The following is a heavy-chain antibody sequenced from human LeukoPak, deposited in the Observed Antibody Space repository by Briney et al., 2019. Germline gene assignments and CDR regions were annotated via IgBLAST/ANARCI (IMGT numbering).Heavy chain of an antibody. V-gene: IGHV3-30*02. Sequence: PGGSLRLSCAASGFTFSSYGMHWVRQAPGKGLEWVAFIRYDGNNKYYMDSVKGRFTISRDNSKNTLYLQLNSLRTEDTAVYYCARALHYYDSSGYYVLGYWGQGTLVTVSS. CDR2: IRYDGNNK. J-gene: IGHJ4*02. CDR3: ARALHYYDSSGYYVLGY. D-gene: IGHD3-22*01. CDR1: GFTFSSYG.